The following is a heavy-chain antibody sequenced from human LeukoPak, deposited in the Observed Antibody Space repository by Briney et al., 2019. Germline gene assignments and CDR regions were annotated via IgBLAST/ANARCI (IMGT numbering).Heavy chain of an antibody. CDR3: SGSYLYSYYYYMDV. CDR1: GGSISGSTYY. V-gene: IGHV4-39*07. D-gene: IGHD1-26*01. CDR2: IYYSGST. Sequence: SETLSLTCTVSGGSISGSTYYWGWIRQTPGKGLEWIGSIYYSGSTYYNPSLKSRVTISVDTSKNQFSLKLSSVTAADTAVYYCSGSYLYSYYYYMDVWGKGTTVTISS. J-gene: IGHJ6*03.